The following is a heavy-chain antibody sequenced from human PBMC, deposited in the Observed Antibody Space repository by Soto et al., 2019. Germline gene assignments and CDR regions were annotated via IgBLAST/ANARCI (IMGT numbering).Heavy chain of an antibody. CDR2: ISGSGGST. D-gene: IGHD5-12*01. V-gene: IGHV3-23*01. J-gene: IGHJ3*02. CDR3: AKDRGRGDAFDI. Sequence: GGSLRLSCVVSGFTFSSYAMSWVRQAPGKGLEWVTSISGSGGSTYSADSVKGRFTISRDNSKNTLYLQMNSLRAEDTAVYYCAKDRGRGDAFDIWGPGTMVTLSS. CDR1: GFTFSSYA.